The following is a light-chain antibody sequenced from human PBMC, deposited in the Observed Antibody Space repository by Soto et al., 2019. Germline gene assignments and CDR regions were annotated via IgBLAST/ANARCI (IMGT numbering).Light chain of an antibody. CDR3: QQSYSDRKT. CDR2: GAS. J-gene: IGKJ4*01. Sequence: DIQMTQSPSSLSASVGDRVTITCRASQSINNYLNWYQQRPGKAPTLLIYGASSLQSGVPTRFSGSGSGTEFTLTIRCLQPEDFATYYCQQSYSDRKTFGGGTKVQIK. CDR1: QSINNY. V-gene: IGKV1-39*01.